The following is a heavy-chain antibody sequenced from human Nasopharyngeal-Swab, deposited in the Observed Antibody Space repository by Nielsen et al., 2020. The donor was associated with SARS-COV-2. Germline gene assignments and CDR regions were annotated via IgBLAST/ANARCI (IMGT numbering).Heavy chain of an antibody. CDR3: ARGLGGYDSFDY. CDR2: INHSGST. CDR1: GGSFSGYY. J-gene: IGHJ4*02. V-gene: IGHV4-34*01. D-gene: IGHD5-12*01. Sequence: SETLSLTCAVYGGSFSGYYWSWIRQPPGKGLEWIGEINHSGSTNYNPSLKSRVTISVDTSKNQFSLKLSSVTAADTAVYYCARGLGGYDSFDYWGQGTLVTASS.